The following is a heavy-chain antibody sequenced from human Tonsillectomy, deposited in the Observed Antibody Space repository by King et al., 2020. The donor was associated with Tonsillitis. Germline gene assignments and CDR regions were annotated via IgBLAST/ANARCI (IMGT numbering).Heavy chain of an antibody. CDR3: TRDSAYSSGWKNCFDP. D-gene: IGHD6-19*01. Sequence: QLVESGGGLVQPGGSPKLSCAAPGFSFSGSAMHWVRQAPGRGRGWVGRIRSKANSYATAYAASVKGRFTISRDDTKNTAYLHMTSLKTEDTSVYYCTRDSAYSSGWKNCFDPWGQGTLVTVSS. J-gene: IGHJ5*02. CDR1: GFSFSGSA. CDR2: IRSKANSYAT. V-gene: IGHV3-73*01.